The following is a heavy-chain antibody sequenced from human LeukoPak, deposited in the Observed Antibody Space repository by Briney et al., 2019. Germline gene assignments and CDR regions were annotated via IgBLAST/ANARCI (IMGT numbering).Heavy chain of an antibody. CDR2: IIPILGIA. V-gene: IGHV1-69*04. CDR3: ARGGYYYDSSGYFDY. CDR1: GYTFTSYY. D-gene: IGHD3-22*01. J-gene: IGHJ4*02. Sequence: SVKVSCKASGYTFTSYYMHWVRQAPGQGLEWMGRIIPILGIANYAQKFQGRVTITADKSTSTAYMELSSLRSEDTAVYYCARGGYYYDSSGYFDYWGQGTLVTVSS.